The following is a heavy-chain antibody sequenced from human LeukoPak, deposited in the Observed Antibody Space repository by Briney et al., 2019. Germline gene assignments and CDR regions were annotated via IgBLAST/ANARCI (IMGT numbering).Heavy chain of an antibody. CDR1: GGSISSSSYY. J-gene: IGHJ6*02. Sequence: SDTLSLTCTVSGGSISSSSYYWSWIRQPPGKGLEWIGYIYDSGSTNYNPSLKSRVTISVDTSKNQFSLKLSSVTAADTSVYYCARGGSGYDSFYYYGMDVWGQGTTVTVSS. V-gene: IGHV4-61*01. CDR2: IYDSGST. CDR3: ARGGSGYDSFYYYGMDV. D-gene: IGHD5-12*01.